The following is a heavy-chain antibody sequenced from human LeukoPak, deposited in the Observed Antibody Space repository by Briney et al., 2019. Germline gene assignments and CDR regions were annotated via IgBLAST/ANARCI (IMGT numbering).Heavy chain of an antibody. J-gene: IGHJ6*02. CDR3: ARDHWLDTVVVPAAPPPILDYYYYYGMDV. CDR1: GYTFTSYG. V-gene: IGHV1-18*01. D-gene: IGHD2-2*03. Sequence: ASVKVSCKAFGYTFTSYGISWVRQAPGQGGEGMGGISAYNGNTNYAQKFQGRVTITADKSTSTAYMELSSLRSEDTAVYYCARDHWLDTVVVPAAPPPILDYYYYYGMDVWGQGTTVTVSS. CDR2: ISAYNGNT.